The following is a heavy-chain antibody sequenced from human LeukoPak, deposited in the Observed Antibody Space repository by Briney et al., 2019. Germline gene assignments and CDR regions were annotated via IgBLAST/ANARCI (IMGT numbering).Heavy chain of an antibody. CDR1: GFIFSNYA. D-gene: IGHD6-19*01. V-gene: IGHV3-30*02. CDR3: ARAKDNSGRDGFDI. Sequence: GGSLRLSCAASGFIFSNYAMHWVRQAPGKGLERVTFIRYDGSNKYYAESVKGRFTISRDNSKNTLYLQMNSLRAEDTAVYYCARAKDNSGRDGFDIWGQGTMVTVSS. J-gene: IGHJ3*02. CDR2: IRYDGSNK.